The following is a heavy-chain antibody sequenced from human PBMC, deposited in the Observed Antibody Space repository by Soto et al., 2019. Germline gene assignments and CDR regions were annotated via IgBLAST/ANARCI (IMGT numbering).Heavy chain of an antibody. CDR2: IYYSGTT. CDR3: ARHKDTSSWYLLPDY. V-gene: IGHV4-39*01. Sequence: QLQLKEWGPGLVKPSETLSLTGTVSVGSISRGSNYWGWIRQPPGKGREWIGNIYYSGTTYYNPSLKSRVTISVDTSRNQFSLKVTTVTAADTAVYYCARHKDTSSWYLLPDYWGQGTLVTVSS. J-gene: IGHJ4*02. D-gene: IGHD6-13*01. CDR1: VGSISRGSNY.